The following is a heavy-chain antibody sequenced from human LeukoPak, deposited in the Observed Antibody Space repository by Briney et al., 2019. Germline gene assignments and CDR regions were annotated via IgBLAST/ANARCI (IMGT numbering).Heavy chain of an antibody. CDR2: VYYNGNT. CDR3: ASLLDGGVAHWLDP. J-gene: IGHJ5*02. V-gene: IGHV4-34*01. Sequence: PSETLSLTCAVYGGSFSGYYWSWIRQSPGKGLEWIGNVYYNGNTYYHPSLKSRVTISVDTSKNQFSLMLSSVTAADTAVYYCASLLDGGVAHWLDPWGQGTLVTVSP. CDR1: GGSFSGYY. D-gene: IGHD2-8*02.